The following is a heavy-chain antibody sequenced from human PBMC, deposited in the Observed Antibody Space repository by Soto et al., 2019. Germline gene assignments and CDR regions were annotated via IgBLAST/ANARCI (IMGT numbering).Heavy chain of an antibody. CDR3: ARAGLLWFGELVQYNWFDP. V-gene: IGHV4-31*03. Sequence: SETLSLTCTVSGGSISSGGYYWSWIRQHPGKGLEWIGYIYYSGSTYYNPSPKSRVTISVDTSKNQFSLKLSSVTAADTAVYYCARAGLLWFGELVQYNWFDPWGEGTLVTVSS. J-gene: IGHJ5*02. CDR2: IYYSGST. CDR1: GGSISSGGYY. D-gene: IGHD3-10*01.